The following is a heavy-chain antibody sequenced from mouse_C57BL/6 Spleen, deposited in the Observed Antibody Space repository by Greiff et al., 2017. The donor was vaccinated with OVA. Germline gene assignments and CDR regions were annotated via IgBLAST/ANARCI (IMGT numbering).Heavy chain of an antibody. CDR3: ERGGYYYGNYYAMDY. J-gene: IGHJ4*01. Sequence: EVKVEESGGGLVQPGGSLKLSCAASGFTFSDYGMAWVRQAPRKGPEWVAFISNLAYSIYYADTVTGRFTISRENAKNTRYLEMSSLRTEDTAMYDCERGGYYYGNYYAMDYWGQGTSVTVSS. CDR2: ISNLAYSI. CDR1: GFTFSDYG. V-gene: IGHV5-15*04. D-gene: IGHD1-1*01.